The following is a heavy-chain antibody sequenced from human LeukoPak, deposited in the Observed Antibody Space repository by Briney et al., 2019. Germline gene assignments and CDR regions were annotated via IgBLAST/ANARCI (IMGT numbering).Heavy chain of an antibody. CDR1: GYSFTSYW. CDR2: IYPGDSDT. Sequence: GESLKISCQGSGYSFTSYWIGWVRQMPGKGLEWMGIIYPGDSDTRYSPSFQGQVTISADKSISTAYLQWSSLKASDTAMYYCARLAVVPLEVQAADPRSLDYYYYGMDVWGKGTTVTVSS. CDR3: ARLAVVPLEVQAADPRSLDYYYYGMDV. V-gene: IGHV5-51*01. D-gene: IGHD2-2*01. J-gene: IGHJ6*04.